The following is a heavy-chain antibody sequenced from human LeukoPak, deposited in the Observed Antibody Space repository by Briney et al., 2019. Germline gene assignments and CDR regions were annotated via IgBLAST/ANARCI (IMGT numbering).Heavy chain of an antibody. J-gene: IGHJ4*02. CDR1: GGSISSYY. V-gene: IGHV4-59*01. Sequence: SETLSLTCTVSGGSISSYYWSWIRQPPGKGQEWIGYIYYSGSTNYNPSLKSRVTISVDTSKNQFSLKLSSVTAADTAVYYCARGIQRRFDYWGQGTLVTVSS. CDR3: ARGIQRRFDY. CDR2: IYYSGST. D-gene: IGHD6-25*01.